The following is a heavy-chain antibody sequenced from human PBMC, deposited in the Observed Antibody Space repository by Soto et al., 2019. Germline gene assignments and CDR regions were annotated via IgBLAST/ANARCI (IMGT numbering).Heavy chain of an antibody. CDR2: INHSGST. V-gene: IGHV4-34*01. CDR1: GGSFSGYY. Sequence: QVQLQQWGAGLLKPSETLSLPCAVYGGSFSGYYWSWIRQPQGKGLEWIGEINHSGSTNYNPSLKSRVTISVDTSKNQFSLKLSSVTAADTAVYYCARLQPPRDPWGQGTLVTVSS. D-gene: IGHD6-13*01. J-gene: IGHJ5*02. CDR3: ARLQPPRDP.